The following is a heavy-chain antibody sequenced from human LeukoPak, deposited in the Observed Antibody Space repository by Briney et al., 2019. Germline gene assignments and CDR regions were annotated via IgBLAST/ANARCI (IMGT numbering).Heavy chain of an antibody. V-gene: IGHV3-48*04. CDR1: GFTFSSYS. J-gene: IGHJ6*04. CDR3: AELGITMIGGV. Sequence: QPGGSLRLSCAASGFTFSSYSMNWVRQAPGKGLEWVSYISSSGSTIYYADSVKGRFTISRDNAKNSLCLQMNSLRAEDTAVYYCAELGITMIGGVWGKGTTVTISS. D-gene: IGHD3-10*02. CDR2: ISSSGSTI.